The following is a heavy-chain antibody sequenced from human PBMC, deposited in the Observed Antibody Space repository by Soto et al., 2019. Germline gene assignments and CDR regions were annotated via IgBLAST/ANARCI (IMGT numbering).Heavy chain of an antibody. CDR1: GYTFTSYD. V-gene: IGHV1-8*01. CDR2: MNPNSGNT. D-gene: IGHD3-3*01. Sequence: GASVKVSCKASGYTFTSYDINWVRQATGQGLEWMGWMNPNSGNTGYAQKFQGRVTMTRNTSISTAYMELSSLRSEDTAVYYCARGGSPLITIFGVVIRKNWFAPWGQGTLVTVSS. J-gene: IGHJ5*02. CDR3: ARGGSPLITIFGVVIRKNWFAP.